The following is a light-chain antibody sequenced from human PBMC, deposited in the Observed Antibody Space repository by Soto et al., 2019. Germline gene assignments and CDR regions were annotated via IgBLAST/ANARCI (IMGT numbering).Light chain of an antibody. CDR2: AAS. Sequence: DIQMTQSPPSLSASVGDRVTITCRASQSISSYLNWYQQKPGKAPKVLIYAASSLQSGVPSRFSGSGSGTDFSLTISSLQPEDFANYYCQHYYSTPYSFGQGTKLEIK. V-gene: IGKV1-39*01. CDR3: QHYYSTPYS. J-gene: IGKJ2*03. CDR1: QSISSY.